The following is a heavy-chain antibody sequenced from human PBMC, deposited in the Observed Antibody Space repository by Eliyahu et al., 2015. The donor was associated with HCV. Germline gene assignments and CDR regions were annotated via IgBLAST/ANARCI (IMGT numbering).Heavy chain of an antibody. Sequence: QVQLVQSGAEVKRPGSSVKVSCKAXGDTFSSYGISWVRQAPGRGLEWMGESIALFRTPNYAQQFQGRVTIIADESTSTVYMELSSLRSEDTAVYYCARDRGPAAIIDAFDIWGQGTMVTVSS. J-gene: IGHJ3*02. V-gene: IGHV1-69*01. CDR3: ARDRGPAAIIDAFDI. CDR1: GDTFSSYG. CDR2: SIALFRTP. D-gene: IGHD2-2*01.